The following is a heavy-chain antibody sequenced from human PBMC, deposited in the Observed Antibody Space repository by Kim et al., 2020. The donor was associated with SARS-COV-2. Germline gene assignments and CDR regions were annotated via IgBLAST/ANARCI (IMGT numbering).Heavy chain of an antibody. CDR1: GASISSSNW. V-gene: IGHV4-4*02. J-gene: IGHJ5*02. CDR2: IYHSGNT. D-gene: IGHD3-10*01. CDR3: ARDLRGFGEYYNWFDP. Sequence: SETLSLTCAVSGASISSSNWWNWVRQPPGKGLEWIGEIYHSGNTNYNPSLKSRVTISLDKSKNQFSLKLTSVTAADTAVYYCARDLRGFGEYYNWFDPWGQGTLVTVSS.